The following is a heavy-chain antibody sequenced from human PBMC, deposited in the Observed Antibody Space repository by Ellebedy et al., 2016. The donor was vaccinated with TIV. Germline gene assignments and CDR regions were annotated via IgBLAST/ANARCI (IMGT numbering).Heavy chain of an antibody. J-gene: IGHJ4*02. Sequence: GESLKISCKGSGYSFTSYWIGWVRQMPGKDLEWMGIIYPGDSNIRYSPSFQGQVTISADKSISTAYLQLGSLKASDTAMYYCARQGERPFDYWGQGTLVTVSS. V-gene: IGHV5-51*01. CDR3: ARQGERPFDY. CDR1: GYSFTSYW. D-gene: IGHD1-1*01. CDR2: IYPGDSNI.